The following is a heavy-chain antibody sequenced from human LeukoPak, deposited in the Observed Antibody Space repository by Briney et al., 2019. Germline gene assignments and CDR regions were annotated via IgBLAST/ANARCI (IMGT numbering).Heavy chain of an antibody. D-gene: IGHD2/OR15-2a*01. CDR1: GGTFSSYA. V-gene: IGHV1-69*05. CDR3: ARFLSPGHDAFDI. Sequence: SVKVSCKASGGTFSSYAISWVRQAPGQGLEWMGGIIPIFGTANYAQKFQGRVTITTDESTSTAYMELSSLRSEDTAVYYCARFLSPGHDAFDIWGQGTMVTVSS. CDR2: IIPIFGTA. J-gene: IGHJ3*02.